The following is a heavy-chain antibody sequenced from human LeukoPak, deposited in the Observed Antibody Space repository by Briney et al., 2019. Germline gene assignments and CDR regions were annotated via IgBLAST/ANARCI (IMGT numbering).Heavy chain of an antibody. CDR3: ARDPRTNREPTRFDY. CDR1: GFTVSSNY. J-gene: IGHJ4*02. D-gene: IGHD1-14*01. Sequence: PGGSLRLSCAASGFTVSSNYMSWVRQAPGKGLEWVSVIYSGGSTYYADSVKGRFTISRDNAKNSLYLQMNSLRAEDTALYYCARDPRTNREPTRFDYWGQGTLVTVSS. V-gene: IGHV3-53*01. CDR2: IYSGGST.